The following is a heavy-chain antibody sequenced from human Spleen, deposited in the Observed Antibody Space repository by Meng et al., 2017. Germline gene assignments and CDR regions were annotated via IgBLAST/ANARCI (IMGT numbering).Heavy chain of an antibody. CDR1: GYTFTGYY. CDR2: VNPNGGGT. Sequence: LVQSWVEVQRPGAPVEAPRKASGYTFTGYYIPWVRQAPGQGLEWMGRVNPNGGGTHYIQKFRGRVTMTRDTSINTAYMELTSLTSDDTAVYYCARSLPSTIASVEDYWGQGTLVTVSS. CDR3: ARSLPSTIASVEDY. D-gene: IGHD6-13*01. J-gene: IGHJ4*02. V-gene: IGHV1-2*06.